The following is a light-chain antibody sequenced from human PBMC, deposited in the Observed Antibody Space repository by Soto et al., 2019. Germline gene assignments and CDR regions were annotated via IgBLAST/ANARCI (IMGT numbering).Light chain of an antibody. CDR1: SSDVGSCNC. J-gene: IGLJ3*02. CDR3: CSSVGSPNWV. Sequence: QPALTQPASVSGSPGQSITISCTGTSSDVGSCNCVSWYQQHPGKAPTLMIYEVNKRPSGVSNRFSGSKSGNTASLTISGLQAEDEADYYCCSSVGSPNWVFGGGTKVTVL. CDR2: EVN. V-gene: IGLV2-23*02.